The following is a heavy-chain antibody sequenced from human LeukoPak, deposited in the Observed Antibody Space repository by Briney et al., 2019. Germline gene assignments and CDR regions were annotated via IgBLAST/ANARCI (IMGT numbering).Heavy chain of an antibody. CDR2: IYYSGST. CDR1: GDSISTYY. V-gene: IGHV4-59*01. CDR3: ASSSGWRLDAFDI. Sequence: PSETLSLTCSVSGDSISTYYWRWIRQSPGKGLEWIGYIYYSGSTKYKPSLKSRVTISVDTSKNQFALKLSSVTAADTAVYYCASSSGWRLDAFDIWGQGTTVTVSS. J-gene: IGHJ3*02. D-gene: IGHD6-19*01.